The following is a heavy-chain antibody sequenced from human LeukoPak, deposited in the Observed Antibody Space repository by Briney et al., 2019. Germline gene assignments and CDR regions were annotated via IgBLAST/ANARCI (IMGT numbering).Heavy chain of an antibody. J-gene: IGHJ4*02. CDR2: ISGSGGST. CDR1: GFTFSSYA. Sequence: GGSLRLSCAASGFTFSSYAMSWVRQAPGKGLEWVSVISGSGGSTYYADSVKGRFTISRDNSKNTLYLQMNSLRAEDTAVYYCAKDIKSVAVAGTCFDYWGQGTLVTVSS. D-gene: IGHD6-19*01. CDR3: AKDIKSVAVAGTCFDY. V-gene: IGHV3-23*01.